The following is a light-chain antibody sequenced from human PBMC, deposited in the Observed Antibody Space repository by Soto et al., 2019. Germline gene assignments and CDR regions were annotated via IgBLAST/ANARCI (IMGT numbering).Light chain of an antibody. CDR3: SSYTSSSTLYV. J-gene: IGLJ1*01. CDR2: DVR. CDR1: SSDVGGYNY. V-gene: IGLV2-14*03. Sequence: QSVLTQPDSVSGSPGQSITISCTGTSSDVGGYNYVSWYQHHPGKAPTLMISDVRSRPSGVSNRVSGSKSANTASLTISGLQAEDEADYYCSSYTSSSTLYVFGTGTKVTVL.